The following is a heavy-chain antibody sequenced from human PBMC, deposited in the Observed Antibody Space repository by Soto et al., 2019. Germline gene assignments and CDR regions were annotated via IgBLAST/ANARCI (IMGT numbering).Heavy chain of an antibody. CDR3: ARYSKGYCSSTICYFLDYYYYGMDV. D-gene: IGHD2-2*01. Sequence: RRLSCAASGFTFSSYSMNWVRQAPGKGLEWVSYISSSSSTIYYADSVKGRFTISRDNAKNSLYLQMNSLRDEDTAVYYCARYSKGYCSSTICYFLDYYYYGMDVWGQGTTGTVSS. V-gene: IGHV3-48*02. CDR2: ISSSSSTI. CDR1: GFTFSSYS. J-gene: IGHJ6*02.